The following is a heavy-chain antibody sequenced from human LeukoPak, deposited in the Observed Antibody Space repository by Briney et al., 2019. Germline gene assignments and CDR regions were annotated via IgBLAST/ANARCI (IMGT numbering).Heavy chain of an antibody. CDR2: ISYDGSNK. CDR3: AKGPGTGKERGTFDY. D-gene: IGHD1-14*01. V-gene: IGHV3-30*18. CDR1: GFTFSSYG. Sequence: GGSLRLSCAASGFTFSSYGMHWVRQAPGKGLEWVAVISYDGSNKYYADSVKGRFTISRDNSKNTLYLQMNSLRAEDTAVYYRAKGPGTGKERGTFDYWGQGTLVTVSS. J-gene: IGHJ4*02.